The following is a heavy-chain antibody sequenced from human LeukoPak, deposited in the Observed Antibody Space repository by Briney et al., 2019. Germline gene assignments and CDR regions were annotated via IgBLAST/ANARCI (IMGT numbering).Heavy chain of an antibody. D-gene: IGHD2-2*01. Sequence: GRSLRLSCAASGFTFDDYAMYWVRQAPGKGLEWVSGISWNSGSTGYADSVKGRFTISRDNAKNSLYLQMNSLRAEDTALYYCAKALCSSTSCSFDYWGQGTLVTVSS. CDR1: GFTFDDYA. V-gene: IGHV3-9*01. CDR3: AKALCSSTSCSFDY. J-gene: IGHJ4*02. CDR2: ISWNSGST.